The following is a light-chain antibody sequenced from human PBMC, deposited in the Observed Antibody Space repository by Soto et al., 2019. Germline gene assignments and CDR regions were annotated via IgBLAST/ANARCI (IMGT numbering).Light chain of an antibody. J-gene: IGKJ4*01. CDR3: QQSYSAPLT. CDR1: QTSSTS. Sequence: DIQMTQSPSSLSASVGDRVTITCRASQTSSTSLNWYQHKPGKAPKVLIFGASGLQSGVPSRFSGSGSGTDFHLTISSLQPGDFATYYCQQSYSAPLTFGGGTKVEIK. CDR2: GAS. V-gene: IGKV1-39*01.